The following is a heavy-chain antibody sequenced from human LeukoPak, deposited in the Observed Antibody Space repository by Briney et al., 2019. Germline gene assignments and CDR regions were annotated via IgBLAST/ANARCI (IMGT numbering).Heavy chain of an antibody. J-gene: IGHJ4*02. D-gene: IGHD6-13*01. Sequence: TLSLTCTVSGGSIGSGSYYWSWIRQPAGKGLEWIGRVYTSGSTNYNPSLKSRVTISVDTSKNQFSLKLSSVTAADTAVYYCARKSSSWYVPDYWGQGTLVTVSS. CDR3: ARKSSSWYVPDY. CDR1: GGSIGSGSYY. CDR2: VYTSGST. V-gene: IGHV4-61*02.